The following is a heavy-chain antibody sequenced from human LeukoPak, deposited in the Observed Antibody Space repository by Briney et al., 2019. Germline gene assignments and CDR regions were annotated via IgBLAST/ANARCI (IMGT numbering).Heavy chain of an antibody. D-gene: IGHD2-2*01. V-gene: IGHV1-8*01. J-gene: IGHJ6*02. Sequence: ASVKVSCKASGYTFTSYDINWVRQATGQGLEWMGWVNPNSGNTGYAQKFQGRVTMTRNTSISTAYMELSSLRSEDTAVYYCATLGYCSSTSCYAGHYYYYYGMDVWGQGTTVTVSS. CDR1: GYTFTSYD. CDR3: ATLGYCSSTSCYAGHYYYYYGMDV. CDR2: VNPNSGNT.